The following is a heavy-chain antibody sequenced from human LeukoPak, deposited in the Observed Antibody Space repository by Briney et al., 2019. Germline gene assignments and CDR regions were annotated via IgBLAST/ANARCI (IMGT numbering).Heavy chain of an antibody. CDR1: GGSISSYY. CDR3: ARADVSRYGMDV. CDR2: IYYSGST. J-gene: IGHJ6*02. V-gene: IGHV4-59*01. Sequence: PSETLSLTCTDSGGSISSYYWSWIRQPPGKGLEWIGYIYYSGSTNYNPSLKSRVTISVDTSKNQFSLKLSSVTAADTAVYYCARADVSRYGMDVWGQGTTVTVSS.